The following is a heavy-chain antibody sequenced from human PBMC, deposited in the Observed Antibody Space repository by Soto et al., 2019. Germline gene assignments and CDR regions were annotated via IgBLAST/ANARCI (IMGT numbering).Heavy chain of an antibody. CDR3: ARGGGVYYFDY. CDR2: IYYSGIT. CDR1: GGSISSYY. J-gene: IGHJ4*02. Sequence: SETLSLTCTVWGGSISSYYWSWIRQPPGKGLEWIGYIYYSGITDYNPSLKSRVTISVDTSKSQFSLKLSSVTAADTAVYYCARGGGVYYFDYWGQGTLVTVSS. D-gene: IGHD2-8*02. V-gene: IGHV4-59*01.